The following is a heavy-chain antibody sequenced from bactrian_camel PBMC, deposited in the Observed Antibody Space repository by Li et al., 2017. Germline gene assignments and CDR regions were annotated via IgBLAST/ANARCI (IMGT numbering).Heavy chain of an antibody. CDR2: SFTGTSLR. CDR1: GYIGSTDC. Sequence: SGGGSVQAGGSLRLSCVASGYIGSTDCMGWFRQAPGQEREGVAASFTGTSLRMIAHFAEGRFTISQDTAKNTLYLQMDNLQPADTAMYYCARGLNEYFLSLTYSDYLHWGQGTQVTVS. CDR3: ARGLNEYFLSLTYSDYLH. V-gene: IGHV3S28*01. J-gene: IGHJ4*01. D-gene: IGHD4*01.